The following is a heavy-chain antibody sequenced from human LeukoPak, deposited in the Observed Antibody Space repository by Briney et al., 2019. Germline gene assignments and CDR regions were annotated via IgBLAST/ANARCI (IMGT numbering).Heavy chain of an antibody. Sequence: GGSLRLSCAASGFTFSRYAMHWVRQAPGKGLEWVTLMSYDGNIKKYADSVGGRFTISRDNSKNTLYLQMNSLRVEDTAVYYCARDWGADYWGQGTLVTVSS. CDR3: ARDWGADY. CDR2: MSYDGNIK. J-gene: IGHJ4*02. V-gene: IGHV3-30-3*01. D-gene: IGHD7-27*01. CDR1: GFTFSRYA.